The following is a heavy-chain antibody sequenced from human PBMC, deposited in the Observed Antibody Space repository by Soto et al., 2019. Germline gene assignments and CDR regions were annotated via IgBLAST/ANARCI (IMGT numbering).Heavy chain of an antibody. Sequence: GASVKVSCKASGYTFTSYGISWVRQAPGQGLEWMGWISAYNGNTNYAQKLQGRVTMTTDTSTSTAYMELRSLRSDDTAVYYCAREKSIRLLEWSRDGPSAPAFDIWGQGTMVTVSS. J-gene: IGHJ3*02. V-gene: IGHV1-18*01. D-gene: IGHD3-3*01. CDR2: ISAYNGNT. CDR3: AREKSIRLLEWSRDGPSAPAFDI. CDR1: GYTFTSYG.